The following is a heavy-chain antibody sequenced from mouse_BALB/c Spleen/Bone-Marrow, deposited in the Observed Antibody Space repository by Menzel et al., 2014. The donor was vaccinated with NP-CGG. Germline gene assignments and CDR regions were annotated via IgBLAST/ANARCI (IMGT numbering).Heavy chain of an antibody. CDR1: GYTFSSYW. Sequence: VQLQQSGAELMKPGASVKISCKATGYTFSSYWIEWVKQRPGHGLEWIGEILPGSGSTNYNEKLKGKATFTADTSSNTAYMQLSSLTSEDSAVYYCGNYYAMDYWGQGTSVTVSS. V-gene: IGHV1-9*01. CDR2: ILPGSGST. J-gene: IGHJ4*01. CDR3: GNYYAMDY.